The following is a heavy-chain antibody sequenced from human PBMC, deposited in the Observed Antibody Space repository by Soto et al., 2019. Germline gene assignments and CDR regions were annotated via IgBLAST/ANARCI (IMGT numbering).Heavy chain of an antibody. CDR1: GFMFSNYV. CDR2: ITDSGGDT. Sequence: GGSLRLSCAASGFMFSNYVMSWVRQAPGKGLEWFSAITDSGGDTYHADSVKGRFTISGDNSKDTLFLQMNSLRAEDTAVYYCAKGSRSSRPYFFDYWGQGTLVTVSS. CDR3: AKGSRSSRPYFFDY. J-gene: IGHJ4*02. V-gene: IGHV3-23*01. D-gene: IGHD2-2*01.